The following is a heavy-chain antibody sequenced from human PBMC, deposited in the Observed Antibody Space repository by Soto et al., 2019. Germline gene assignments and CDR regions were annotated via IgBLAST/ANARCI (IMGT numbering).Heavy chain of an antibody. CDR2: ISGSGGST. CDR3: AKGMGGTAMVRGFDY. D-gene: IGHD5-18*01. V-gene: IGHV3-23*01. J-gene: IGHJ4*02. Sequence: EVQLLESGGGLVQPGGSLRLSCAASGFTFSSYAMSWVRQAPGKGLEWVSAISGSGGSTYYADSVKGRFTISRDNSKNPRYLQMNSLRAEDTAVYYWAKGMGGTAMVRGFDYWGQGTLVTVSS. CDR1: GFTFSSYA.